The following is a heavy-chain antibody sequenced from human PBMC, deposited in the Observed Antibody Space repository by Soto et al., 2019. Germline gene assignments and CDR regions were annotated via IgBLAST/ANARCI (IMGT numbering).Heavy chain of an antibody. Sequence: SQTLSLTCAISGNSVSSNSAAWNWIRQSPSRGLVWLGRTYYRSKWYNDYAVSVKSRITINPDTSKNQFSLQLNSVTPEDTAVYYCARKPGIAAAGTGYYYGMDVWGQGTTVTVSS. J-gene: IGHJ6*02. CDR2: TYYRSKWYN. D-gene: IGHD6-13*01. V-gene: IGHV6-1*01. CDR3: ARKPGIAAAGTGYYYGMDV. CDR1: GNSVSSNSAA.